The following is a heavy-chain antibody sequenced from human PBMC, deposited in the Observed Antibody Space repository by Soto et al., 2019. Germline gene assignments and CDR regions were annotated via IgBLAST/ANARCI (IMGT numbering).Heavy chain of an antibody. D-gene: IGHD1-1*01. CDR1: GGSISSGGYC. J-gene: IGHJ3*02. Sequence: QLQLQESGSGLVKPSQTLSLTCAVSGGSISSGGYCWTWIRQPPGKGLEWIGYIYHDGSTNYNPSLKGRITISVDGSKNQFSLRLTSVTAADTAVYFCARDVNWTVGGGRGFDIWGQGTLVTVSS. CDR2: IYHDGST. CDR3: ARDVNWTVGGGRGFDI. V-gene: IGHV4-30-2*01.